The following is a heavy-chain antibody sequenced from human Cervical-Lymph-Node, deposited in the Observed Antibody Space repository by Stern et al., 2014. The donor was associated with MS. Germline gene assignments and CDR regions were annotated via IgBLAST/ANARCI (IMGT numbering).Heavy chain of an antibody. CDR3: ARSGTRVPRGY. V-gene: IGHV1-18*04. D-gene: IGHD6-25*01. CDR2: ISAYNGNT. Sequence: QMQLVESGPEVKKSRASVKVSCKASGYTLTSYGIAWVRQAPAQGLEWMGWISAYNGNTTDELKLQGRVSLTTNTTTSTAYMELRSLRSDDTAIYFCARSGTRVPRGYWGQGTLITVSS. CDR1: GYTLTSYG. J-gene: IGHJ4*02.